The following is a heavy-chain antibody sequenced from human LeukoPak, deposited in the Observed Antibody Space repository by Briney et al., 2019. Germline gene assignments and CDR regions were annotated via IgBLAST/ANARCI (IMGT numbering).Heavy chain of an antibody. D-gene: IGHD7-27*01. CDR1: GFTFSSHS. J-gene: IGHJ6*03. CDR3: AKTGAGYYYMDV. V-gene: IGHV3-48*01. Sequence: AGGSLRLSCAASGFTFSSHSMNWVRQAPGKGLEWVSYISSSSSTIYYADSVKGRFTISRDNAKNSLYLQMNSLRAEDTAVYYCAKTGAGYYYMDVWGKGTTVTVSS. CDR2: ISSSSSTI.